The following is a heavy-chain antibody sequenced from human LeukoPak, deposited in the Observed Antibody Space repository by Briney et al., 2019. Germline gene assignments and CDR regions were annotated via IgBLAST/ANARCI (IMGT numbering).Heavy chain of an antibody. D-gene: IGHD6-13*01. Sequence: SETLSLTCTVSGGSISSYYWSWIRQPPGKGLEWIGYIYYNGSTNYKPSLKSRVTISVDTSKNQFSLKLSTVTAADTAVYYCARHVRETGIAAANYRVSWFDPWGQGTLVTVSS. V-gene: IGHV4-59*08. CDR1: GGSISSYY. CDR3: ARHVRETGIAAANYRVSWFDP. J-gene: IGHJ5*02. CDR2: IYYNGST.